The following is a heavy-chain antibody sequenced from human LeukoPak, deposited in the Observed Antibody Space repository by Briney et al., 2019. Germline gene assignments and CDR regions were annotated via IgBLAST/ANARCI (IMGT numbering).Heavy chain of an antibody. Sequence: SETLSLTCTVSGYSISSGYYWGWIRQPPGKGLEWIGSIYHSGSTHYNPSLKSRVTISVDTSKNQFSLKLSSVTAADTAVYYCARDRSDSGSYSVDYWGQGTLVTVSS. J-gene: IGHJ4*02. CDR1: GYSISSGYY. CDR2: IYHSGST. V-gene: IGHV4-38-2*02. D-gene: IGHD1-26*01. CDR3: ARDRSDSGSYSVDY.